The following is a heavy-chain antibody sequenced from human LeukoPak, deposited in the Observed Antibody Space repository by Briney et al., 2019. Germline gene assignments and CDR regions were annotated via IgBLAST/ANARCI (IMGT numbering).Heavy chain of an antibody. CDR1: GFTFSSYE. V-gene: IGHV3-48*03. J-gene: IGHJ4*02. Sequence: GGPLRLSCAASGFTFSSYEMNWVRQAPGKGLEWVSYISSRGTTIYYADSVKGRFTISRDNAKNSLYLQMNNLRAEYTAVYYCALYGGTSADFDYWGQGTLVSVSS. CDR2: ISSRGTTI. CDR3: ALYGGTSADFDY. D-gene: IGHD4-23*01.